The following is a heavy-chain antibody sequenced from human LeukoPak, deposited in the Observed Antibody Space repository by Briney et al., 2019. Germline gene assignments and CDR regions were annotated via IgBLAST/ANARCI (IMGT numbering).Heavy chain of an antibody. J-gene: IGHJ4*02. CDR1: GYTLTSYG. CDR3: ARASELLWFGELVDY. V-gene: IGHV1-18*01. D-gene: IGHD3-10*01. Sequence: ASVKVSCKASGYTLTSYGISWVRQAPGQGLEWMGWISAYNGNTNYAQKLQGRVTMTTDTSTSTAYMELRSLRSDDTAVYYCARASELLWFGELVDYWGQGTLVTVSS. CDR2: ISAYNGNT.